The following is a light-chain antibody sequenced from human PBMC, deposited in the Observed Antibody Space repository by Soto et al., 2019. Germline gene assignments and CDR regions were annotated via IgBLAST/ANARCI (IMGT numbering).Light chain of an antibody. Sequence: SYVVTQPPSVSVAPGKTARITYGGNNIGSKSVHWYQQKPGQAPVLVIYYDSDRPSGIPERFSGSNPGNTATLSISRVEAGDEADYYCQVWDSGRDHVVFGGGTKVTVL. CDR2: YDS. J-gene: IGLJ3*02. CDR3: QVWDSGRDHVV. CDR1: NIGSKS. V-gene: IGLV3-21*04.